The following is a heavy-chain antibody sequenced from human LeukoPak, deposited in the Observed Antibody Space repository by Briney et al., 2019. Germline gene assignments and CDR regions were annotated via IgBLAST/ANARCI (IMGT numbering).Heavy chain of an antibody. V-gene: IGHV3-74*01. CDR2: INGDGSRT. CDR1: GFSFSSYW. Sequence: GGSLSLSCAASGFSFSSYWMHWVRHAPGKGLVWVSRINGDGSRTYYADSVKGRFTISRDNAKNTLHVQMNGLRAEDTAVYYCAREASQDYFDYWGQGTLVTVSS. CDR3: AREASQDYFDY. J-gene: IGHJ4*02.